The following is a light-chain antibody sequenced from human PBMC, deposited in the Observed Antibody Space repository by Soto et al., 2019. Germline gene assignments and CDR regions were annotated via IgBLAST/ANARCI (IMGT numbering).Light chain of an antibody. V-gene: IGLV3-21*02. Sequence: SYELTQPPSVSVAPGQTATITCGGDDIVVKSVHWYHQKPGQAPVLVVYDDTARPSGTPERFSGSNVGNTATLTISRVEAGDEADFYCQVWDSHSGNYVFGSGTKVTV. CDR1: DIVVKS. CDR2: DDT. CDR3: QVWDSHSGNYV. J-gene: IGLJ1*01.